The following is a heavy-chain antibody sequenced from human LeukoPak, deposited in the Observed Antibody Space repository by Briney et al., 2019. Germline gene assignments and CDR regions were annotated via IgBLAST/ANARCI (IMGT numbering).Heavy chain of an antibody. CDR1: GGSISSSNW. D-gene: IGHD6-19*01. V-gene: IGHV4-4*02. CDR2: IYHSGST. J-gene: IGHJ4*02. Sequence: PSETLSLTCAVSGGSISSSNWWSWVRQPPGKGLEWIGEIYHSGSTNYNPSLKSRVTISVDKSENQFSLKLSSVTAADTAVYYCARQRQWPYYFDYWGQGTLVTVSS. CDR3: ARQRQWPYYFDY.